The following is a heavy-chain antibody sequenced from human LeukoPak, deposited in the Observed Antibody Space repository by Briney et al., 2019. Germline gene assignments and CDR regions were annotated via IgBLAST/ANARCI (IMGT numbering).Heavy chain of an antibody. J-gene: IGHJ6*02. V-gene: IGHV3-43*02. Sequence: GGSLRLSCAASGFTFHEYAMNWVRQVPGKGLEWVSLISGDGTRTFYADSVKSRFTISRDNSKDSLYMQMNSLRTEDTALYYCAKVLVYDISPGYRTAYFYYYGMDVWGQGTTV. CDR2: ISGDGTRT. CDR3: AKVLVYDISPGYRTAYFYYYGMDV. D-gene: IGHD3-9*01. CDR1: GFTFHEYA.